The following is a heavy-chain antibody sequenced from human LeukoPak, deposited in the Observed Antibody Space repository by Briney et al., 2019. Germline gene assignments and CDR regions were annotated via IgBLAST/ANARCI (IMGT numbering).Heavy chain of an antibody. CDR3: ARVLRYCSGGNCYSGGLGYMDV. CDR1: GFTVSDNY. CDR2: IYSDGST. J-gene: IGHJ6*03. D-gene: IGHD2-15*01. V-gene: IGHV3-66*01. Sequence: GGSLRPSCAASGFTVSDNYMSWVRQAPGKGLEWVSVIYSDGSTYYADSVKGRFTISRDNSKNTLYLQMNSLRAEDTAVYYCARVLRYCSGGNCYSGGLGYMDVWGKGTTVTISS.